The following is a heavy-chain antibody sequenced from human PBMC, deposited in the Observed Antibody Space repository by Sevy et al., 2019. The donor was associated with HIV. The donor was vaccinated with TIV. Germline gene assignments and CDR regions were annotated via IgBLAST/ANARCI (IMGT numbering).Heavy chain of an antibody. CDR2: IYYSGIT. CDR3: ARGSQYYYYAMDV. V-gene: IGHV4-59*01. CDR1: GDSISSSY. J-gene: IGHJ6*02. Sequence: SETLSLTCTVSGDSISSSYWSWIRQPPGKGLEWIGYIYYSGITKYNPSLKSRVTISRDMSKNQFSLKLSSVTAADTAVYYCARGSQYYYYAMDVWCQGTTVTVSS.